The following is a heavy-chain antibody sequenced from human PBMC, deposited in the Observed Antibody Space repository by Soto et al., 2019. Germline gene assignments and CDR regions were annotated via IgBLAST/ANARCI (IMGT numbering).Heavy chain of an antibody. CDR3: ARGNRGYSGYDSSFDY. J-gene: IGHJ4*02. CDR1: GYTFTSYG. Sequence: SVKVSCKASGYTFTSYGISWVRQAPGQGLEWMGGIIPIFGTANYAQKFQGRVTITADESTSTAYMELSSLRSEDTAVYYCARGNRGYSGYDSSFDYWGQGTLVTVSS. D-gene: IGHD5-12*01. CDR2: IIPIFGTA. V-gene: IGHV1-69*13.